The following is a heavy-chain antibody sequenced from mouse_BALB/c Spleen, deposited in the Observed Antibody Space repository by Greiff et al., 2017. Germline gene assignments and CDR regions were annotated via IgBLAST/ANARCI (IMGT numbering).Heavy chain of an antibody. CDR3: ARSIYDGSWYFDV. CDR2: ISYSGST. V-gene: IGHV3-8*02. D-gene: IGHD2-3*01. CDR1: GDSITSGY. Sequence: EVKLVESGPSLVKPSQTLSLTCSVTGDSITSGYWNWIRKFPGNKLEYMGYISYSGSTYYNPSLKSRISITRDTSKNQYYLQLNSVTTEDTATYYCARSIYDGSWYFDVWGAGTTVTVSS. J-gene: IGHJ1*01.